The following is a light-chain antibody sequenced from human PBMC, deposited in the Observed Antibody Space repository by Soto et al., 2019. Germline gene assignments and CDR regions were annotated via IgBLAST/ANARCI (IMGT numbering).Light chain of an antibody. CDR2: AAT. J-gene: IGKJ4*01. CDR3: QQLNSYPRT. CDR1: QGISSY. V-gene: IGKV1-9*01. Sequence: DIQLTQSPSFLSASVGDRVTITCRASQGISSYLAWYQQSAGKAPNLLIYAATTLQSGVPSRFRGSGSGTEFTLTISSLQPEDFATYYCQQLNSYPRTFGGGTKVEIK.